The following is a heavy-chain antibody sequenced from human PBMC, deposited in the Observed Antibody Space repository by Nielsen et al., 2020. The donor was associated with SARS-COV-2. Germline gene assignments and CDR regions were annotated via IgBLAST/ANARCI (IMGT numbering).Heavy chain of an antibody. Sequence: GESLKISCVASGFTFSSYGMHWVRQAPGKGLEWVAVIWYDGSNKYYADSVKGRFTISRDNSKNTLYLQMNSLRAEDTAVYYCARERFGGGMDVWGQGTTVTVSS. CDR2: IWYDGSNK. J-gene: IGHJ6*02. D-gene: IGHD3-16*01. CDR3: ARERFGGGMDV. CDR1: GFTFSSYG. V-gene: IGHV3-33*01.